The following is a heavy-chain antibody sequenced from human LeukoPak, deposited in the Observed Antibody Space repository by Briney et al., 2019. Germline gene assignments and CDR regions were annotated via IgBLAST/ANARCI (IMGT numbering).Heavy chain of an antibody. D-gene: IGHD3-22*01. CDR3: ARAYYDTRGFHYYYYMDV. Sequence: SETLSLTCSVSGGSISTYYWTWIRQPAGKGLEWVGRIYATGSTSYSPSLESRATMSVDTSNNQISMKLTSVTAADTAVYFCARAYYDTRGFHYYYYMDVWGKGATVTVSS. CDR2: IYATGST. V-gene: IGHV4-4*07. CDR1: GGSISTYY. J-gene: IGHJ6*03.